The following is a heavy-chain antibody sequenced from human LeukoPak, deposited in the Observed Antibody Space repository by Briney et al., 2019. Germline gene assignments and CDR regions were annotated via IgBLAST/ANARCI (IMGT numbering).Heavy chain of an antibody. V-gene: IGHV1-24*01. CDR1: GYTLTELS. Sequence: ASVKVSCKVSGYTLTELSMHWVRQAPGKGLEWMGGFDPEDGETIYAQKFQGRVTMTEDTSTDTAYMELSSLRSEDTAVYYCARAGLAARPPYNWFDPWGQGTLVTVSS. CDR3: ARAGLAARPPYNWFDP. D-gene: IGHD6-6*01. J-gene: IGHJ5*02. CDR2: FDPEDGET.